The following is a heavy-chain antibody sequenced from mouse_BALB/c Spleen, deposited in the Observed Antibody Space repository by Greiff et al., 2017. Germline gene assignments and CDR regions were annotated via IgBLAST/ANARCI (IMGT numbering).Heavy chain of an antibody. CDR2: ISYSGST. V-gene: IGHV3-2*02. CDR3: ARVYGNYGGYYFDY. D-gene: IGHD2-1*01. Sequence: EVMLVESGPGLVKPSQSLSLTCTVTGYSITSDYAWNWIRQFPGNKLEWMGYISYSGSTSYNPSLKSRISITRDTSKNQFFLQLNSVTTEDTATYYCARVYGNYGGYYFDYWGQGTTLTVSS. J-gene: IGHJ2*01. CDR1: GYSITSDYA.